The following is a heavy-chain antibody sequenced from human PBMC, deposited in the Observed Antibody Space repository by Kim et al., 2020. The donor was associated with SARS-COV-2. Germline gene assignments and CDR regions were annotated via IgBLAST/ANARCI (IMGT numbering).Heavy chain of an antibody. CDR1: GFTFSSYA. D-gene: IGHD5-18*01. V-gene: IGHV3-23*01. CDR2: ISGSGNST. Sequence: GGSLRLSCAASGFTFSSYAMNWVRQAPGKGLEWVSSISGSGNSTYYADSVRGRFTISRDYSKNTLHLQMNSLRAEDTAVYYCAKLWVYYYYGMDYWGRGT. J-gene: IGHJ6*01. CDR3: AKLWVYYYYGMDY.